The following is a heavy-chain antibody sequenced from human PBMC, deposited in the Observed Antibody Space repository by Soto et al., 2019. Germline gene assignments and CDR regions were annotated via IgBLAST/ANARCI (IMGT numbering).Heavy chain of an antibody. V-gene: IGHV5-51*01. CDR3: ARQSPTPGYYYFSYGMDV. J-gene: IGHJ6*02. Sequence: GESLKISCKAAGYIFTLYWIGWVRQMPGKGLEWMGIIYPGDSDTTYSPSFQGQVTISADKSISTASLQWRSLKASDTAVYYCARQSPTPGYYYFSYGMDVWGQGTTVTVSS. CDR1: GYIFTLYW. CDR2: IYPGDSDT. D-gene: IGHD4-17*01.